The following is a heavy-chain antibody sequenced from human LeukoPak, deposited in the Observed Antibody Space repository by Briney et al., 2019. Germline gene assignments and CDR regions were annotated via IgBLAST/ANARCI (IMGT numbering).Heavy chain of an antibody. V-gene: IGHV3-48*03. J-gene: IGHJ5*02. CDR1: GFTFSSYE. CDR2: ISSSGSTI. CDR3: ARSEGYSSSSNWFDP. Sequence: GGSLRLSCAASGFTFSSYEMNWVRQAPGKGLEWVSYISSSGSTIYYADSVKGRFTISRDNAKNSLYLQMNSLRAEDTAVYYCARSEGYSSSSNWFDPWGQGTLVTVSP. D-gene: IGHD6-13*01.